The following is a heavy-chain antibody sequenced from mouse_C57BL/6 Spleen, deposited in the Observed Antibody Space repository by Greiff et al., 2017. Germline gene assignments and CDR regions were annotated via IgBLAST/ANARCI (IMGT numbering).Heavy chain of an antibody. CDR2: IDPEDGET. D-gene: IGHD3-2*02. V-gene: IGHV14-2*01. CDR3: ARWKDSSGSLDY. CDR1: SFNIKDYY. Sequence: EVQLQQSGAELVKPGASVKLSCTASSFNIKDYYMHWVKQRTEQGLEWIGRIDPEDGETKYAPKFPGKATITADTSSNTAYLQLSSLTSEDTAVYYCARWKDSSGSLDYWGQGTTLTVSS. J-gene: IGHJ2*01.